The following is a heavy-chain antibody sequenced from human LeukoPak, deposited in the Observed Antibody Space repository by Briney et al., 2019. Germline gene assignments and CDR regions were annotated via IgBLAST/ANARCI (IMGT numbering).Heavy chain of an antibody. CDR2: IYYSGST. CDR1: GGSISRGGYY. V-gene: IGHV4-31*03. Sequence: SQTLSLTCTVSGGSISRGGYYWSWIRQHPGKGLEWIGYIYYSGSTNYNPSLKSRVTISVDTSKNQFSLKLSSVTAADTAVYYCARAGERYGSSWPYWYFDLWGRGTLVTVSS. CDR3: ARAGERYGSSWPYWYFDL. J-gene: IGHJ2*01. D-gene: IGHD6-13*01.